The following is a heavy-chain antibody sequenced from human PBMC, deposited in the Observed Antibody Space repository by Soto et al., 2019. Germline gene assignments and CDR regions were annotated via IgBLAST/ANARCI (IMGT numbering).Heavy chain of an antibody. V-gene: IGHV1-69*01. CDR2: IIPMFGTA. Sequence: QVQLVQSGAEVRKPGSSVKVSCKASGGTFSTYAISWVRQAPGQGLEWMGGIIPMFGTAKYAQRFQGRFTITADGSTSTASMELTSLRSEDTALCFCARTQGAEFQLLYAFDIWGQGTMVTVSS. D-gene: IGHD2-2*01. J-gene: IGHJ3*02. CDR3: ARTQGAEFQLLYAFDI. CDR1: GGTFSTYA.